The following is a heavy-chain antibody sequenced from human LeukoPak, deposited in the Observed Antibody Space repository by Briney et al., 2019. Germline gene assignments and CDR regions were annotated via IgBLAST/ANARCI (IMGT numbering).Heavy chain of an antibody. CDR1: GFTFSNYA. CDR2: ISDNGGGT. V-gene: IGHV3-23*01. D-gene: IGHD3-22*01. CDR3: ATDREGDPSAYYLV. Sequence: GGSLRLSCAASGFTFSNYAMSWVRQAPGKGLEWVSTISDNGGGTYYADSVKGRFTISRDNSKNTLFLQMNSLRAEDSAVYYCATDREGDPSAYYLVGGQGTLITVSS. J-gene: IGHJ4*02.